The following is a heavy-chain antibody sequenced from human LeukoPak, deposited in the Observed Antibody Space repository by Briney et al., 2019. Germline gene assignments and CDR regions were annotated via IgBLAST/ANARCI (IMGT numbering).Heavy chain of an antibody. J-gene: IGHJ5*02. Sequence: GGSLRLSCAASGFTFSSYGMHWVRQAPGKGLEWVAFIRYDGSNKYYADSVKGRFTISRDNSKNALYLQMNRLRAEDTAVYYCARDPLRITMVRGVQSPDNWFDPWGQGTLVTVSS. CDR2: IRYDGSNK. V-gene: IGHV3-30*02. D-gene: IGHD3-10*01. CDR1: GFTFSSYG. CDR3: ARDPLRITMVRGVQSPDNWFDP.